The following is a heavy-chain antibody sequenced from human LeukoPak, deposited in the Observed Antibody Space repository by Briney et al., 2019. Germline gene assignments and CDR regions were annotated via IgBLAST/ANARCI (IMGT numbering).Heavy chain of an antibody. Sequence: HWASVKVSCKASGYTFSTYTMHWVRQAPGQRLEWMGWINAGNGNTKYSQKFQGRVSITRDTSASTAYMEMSSLRCEDAAVYYCAREIDRDDYNRFFDYWGQGTLVTVSS. D-gene: IGHD5-24*01. V-gene: IGHV1-3*01. CDR1: GYTFSTYT. J-gene: IGHJ4*02. CDR2: INAGNGNT. CDR3: AREIDRDDYNRFFDY.